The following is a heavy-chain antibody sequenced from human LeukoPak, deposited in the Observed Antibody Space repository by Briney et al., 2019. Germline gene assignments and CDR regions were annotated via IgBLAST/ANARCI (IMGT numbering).Heavy chain of an antibody. CDR2: INHSGST. CDR1: GGSFSGYY. J-gene: IGHJ4*02. Sequence: PSETLSLTCAVYGGSFSGYYWSWIRQPPGKGLEWIGEINHSGSTNYNPSLKSRVTISVDTSKNQFSLKLSSLTAADTAVYYCARGIVVVPAASPTHFDYWGQGTLVTVSS. V-gene: IGHV4-34*01. D-gene: IGHD2-2*01. CDR3: ARGIVVVPAASPTHFDY.